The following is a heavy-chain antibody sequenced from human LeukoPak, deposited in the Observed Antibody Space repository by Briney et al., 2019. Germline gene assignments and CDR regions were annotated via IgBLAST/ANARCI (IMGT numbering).Heavy chain of an antibody. CDR2: ISSSGAYI. V-gene: IGHV3-21*01. CDR1: GFTFDSHS. J-gene: IGHJ4*02. Sequence: PGGSLRLSCAASGFTFDSHSMNWVRQAPGKGLEWVSSISSSGAYIYYADSVRGRFTISRDNADNSFYLHMNSLRAEDTAVYFCAKEATVAGYDYWGQGTLVTVSS. CDR3: AKEATVAGYDY. D-gene: IGHD6-19*01.